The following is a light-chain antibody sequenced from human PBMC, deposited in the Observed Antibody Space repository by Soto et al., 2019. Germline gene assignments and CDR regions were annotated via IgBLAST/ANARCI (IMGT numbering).Light chain of an antibody. J-gene: IGLJ1*01. V-gene: IGLV1-40*01. Sequence: QPALTQPPSVSGAPGQRVTISCTGSISNIWAGYDVHWYQQLPGTAPKLLIYRNTNRPSGVPDRFSGSKSGTSASLAITGLQAEDEADYYCQSCDSSLSGSGVFGTGTKVTVL. CDR2: RNT. CDR3: QSCDSSLSGSGV. CDR1: ISNIWAGYD.